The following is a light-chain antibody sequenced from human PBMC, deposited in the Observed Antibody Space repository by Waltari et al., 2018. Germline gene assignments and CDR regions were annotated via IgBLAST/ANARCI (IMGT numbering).Light chain of an antibody. CDR3: AAWDDSLNGYV. V-gene: IGLV1-44*01. CDR1: SSNIGSNT. CDR2: SHN. Sequence: QSVLTQPPSASGTPGQRVTISCSGSSSNIGSNTVNWYQQLPGTAPQLLIYSHNPRPSGVPDRFSGSKSGTSASLAISGLQSEDEADYYCAAWDDSLNGYVFGTGTKVTVL. J-gene: IGLJ1*01.